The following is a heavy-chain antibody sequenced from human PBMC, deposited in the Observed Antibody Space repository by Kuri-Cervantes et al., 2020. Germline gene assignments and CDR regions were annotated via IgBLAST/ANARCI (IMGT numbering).Heavy chain of an antibody. CDR3: ARASYSGYDFGRPQQPYDY. J-gene: IGHJ4*02. CDR2: MNPNSGNT. CDR1: GYTFTSYD. Sequence: ASVKVSCKASGYTFTSYDINWVRQATGQGLEWMGWMNPNSGNTGYAQKFQGRVTMTRNTSISTAYMGLSSLRSEDTAVYYCARASYSGYDFGRPQQPYDYWGQGTLVTVSS. V-gene: IGHV1-8*01. D-gene: IGHD5-12*01.